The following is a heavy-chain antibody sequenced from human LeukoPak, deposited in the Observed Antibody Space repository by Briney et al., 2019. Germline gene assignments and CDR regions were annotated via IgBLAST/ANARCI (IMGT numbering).Heavy chain of an antibody. CDR1: GYTFTSYG. J-gene: IGHJ6*03. CDR2: ISAYNGNT. Sequence: ASVKVSCKASGYTFTSYGISWVRQAPGQGLEWMGWISAYNGNTNYAQKLQGRVTVTTDTSTSTAYMELRSLRSDDTAVYYCARAGHRGDYYYYMDVWGKGTTVTVSS. V-gene: IGHV1-18*01. D-gene: IGHD3-10*01. CDR3: ARAGHRGDYYYYMDV.